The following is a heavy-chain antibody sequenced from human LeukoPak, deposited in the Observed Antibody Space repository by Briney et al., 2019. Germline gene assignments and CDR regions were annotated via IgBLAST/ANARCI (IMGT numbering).Heavy chain of an antibody. J-gene: IGHJ4*02. CDR2: ISGSGGST. CDR3: AKDITGTTLMFEN. Sequence: GGSLRLSCAASGFTFSSYVMSWVRQAPGKGLEWVSAISGSGGSTYYAESVKGRFTISRDNAKNSLYLQMNSLRAEDTALYYCAKDITGTTLMFENWGQGTLVTVSS. CDR1: GFTFSSYV. V-gene: IGHV3-23*01. D-gene: IGHD1-7*01.